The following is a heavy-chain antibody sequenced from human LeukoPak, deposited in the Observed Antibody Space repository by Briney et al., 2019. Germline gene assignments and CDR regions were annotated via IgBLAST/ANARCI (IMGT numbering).Heavy chain of an antibody. CDR1: GFTFSDYW. CDR3: ARETRETGRGDHQTAAFDI. CDR2: INRDASRP. V-gene: IGHV3-74*01. D-gene: IGHD2-21*01. Sequence: PGGSLRLSCAASGFTFSDYWMHWGRQAPGEGLVWVSRINRDASRPSYADSVKGRFTISRDNAKNTLYLQINSLRADDTALYYCARETRETGRGDHQTAAFDIWGQGTMVSVSS. J-gene: IGHJ3*02.